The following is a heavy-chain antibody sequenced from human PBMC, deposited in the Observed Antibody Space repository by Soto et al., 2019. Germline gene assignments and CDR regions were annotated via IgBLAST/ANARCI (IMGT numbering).Heavy chain of an antibody. CDR3: VRAVPWSGYYYYFDY. V-gene: IGHV1-2*02. Sequence: ASVKVSCKASGGTFSSYRINWVRQAPGQGLEWVGGIVPISGGTDYAQKFQGRVTITADTSASTAYMELRRLKSHDTAVYYCVRAVPWSGYYYYFDYWGQGTLVTVSS. D-gene: IGHD3-3*01. J-gene: IGHJ4*02. CDR2: IVPISGGT. CDR1: GGTFSSYR.